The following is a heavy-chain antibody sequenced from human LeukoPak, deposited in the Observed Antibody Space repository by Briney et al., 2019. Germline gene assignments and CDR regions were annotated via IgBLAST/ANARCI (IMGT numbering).Heavy chain of an antibody. CDR1: GFTFSDYY. J-gene: IGHJ4*02. D-gene: IGHD2-21*02. Sequence: GGSLGLSCAASGFTFSDYYTSWIRQAPGKGLEWVSYISGTSTYTNYADSVKGRFTISRDNAKNSLYLQMNSLRAEDTAVYYCARDISYCGGDCAPYYFDYWGQGTLVTVSS. V-gene: IGHV3-11*05. CDR2: ISGTSTYT. CDR3: ARDISYCGGDCAPYYFDY.